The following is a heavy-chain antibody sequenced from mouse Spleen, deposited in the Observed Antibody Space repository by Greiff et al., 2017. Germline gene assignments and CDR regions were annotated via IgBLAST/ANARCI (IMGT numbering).Heavy chain of an antibody. CDR3: ARLGYYERYVDV. D-gene: IGHD1-1*01. V-gene: IGHV3-2*02. CDR2: ISYSGST. CDR1: GYSITSDYA. J-gene: IGHJ1*01. Sequence: EVQLQESGPGLVKPSQSLSLTCTVPGYSITSDYAWNWIRQFPGNNLEWMGYISYSGSTSYNPSLKSRISITRDTSKNQFFLQLNSVTTEDTATYYCARLGYYERYVDVWGAGTTVTVSS.